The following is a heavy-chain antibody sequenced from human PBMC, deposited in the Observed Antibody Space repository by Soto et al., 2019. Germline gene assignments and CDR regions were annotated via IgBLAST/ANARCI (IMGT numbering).Heavy chain of an antibody. V-gene: IGHV3-21*01. J-gene: IGHJ3*01. CDR1: GFTFSSYT. Sequence: GGSLRLSCAASGFTFSSYTMNWVRQAPGKGLEWVASITSSSSYIFYPSLLRGRFTITRDNAENSLYLQMNSLRAEDTALYYCARTAQILSYCSGGTCYVRGAFDLWGQGTMVTVSS. D-gene: IGHD2-15*01. CDR2: ITSSSSYI. CDR3: ARTAQILSYCSGGTCYVRGAFDL.